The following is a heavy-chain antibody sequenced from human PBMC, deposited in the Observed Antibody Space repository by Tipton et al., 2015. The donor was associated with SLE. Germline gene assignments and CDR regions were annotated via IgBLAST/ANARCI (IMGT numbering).Heavy chain of an antibody. D-gene: IGHD2-15*01. CDR2: VYISGNT. CDR1: GGSISSYY. CDR3: ARDAHGYYSGWMDY. V-gene: IGHV4-4*07. J-gene: IGHJ4*02. Sequence: LRLSCTVSGGSISSYYWNWIRQAAGKGLEWIGRVYISGNTNYNPSVQSRVTMSVDTSKNQFSLILSSVTAADTAVYYCARDAHGYYSGWMDYWGQGTLVTVSS.